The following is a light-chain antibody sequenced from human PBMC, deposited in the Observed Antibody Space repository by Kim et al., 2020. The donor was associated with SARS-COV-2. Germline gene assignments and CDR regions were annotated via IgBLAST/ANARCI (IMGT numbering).Light chain of an antibody. CDR1: QNISTN. V-gene: IGKV3-15*01. CDR2: GAS. J-gene: IGKJ4*01. Sequence: EIVMTQSPATLSVSPGERATLSCRASQNISTNLAWYQQKRGQAPRLLISGASTRATGFPARFSGSGSGTEFTLTISSLQSEDFALYYCQQYNTWPLTFGGGTKVEIK. CDR3: QQYNTWPLT.